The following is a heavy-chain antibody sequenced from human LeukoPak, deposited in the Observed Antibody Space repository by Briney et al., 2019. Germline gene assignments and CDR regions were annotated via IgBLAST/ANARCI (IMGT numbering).Heavy chain of an antibody. CDR3: ATQNNSYFDY. J-gene: IGHJ4*02. CDR1: GYSFTDNY. CDR2: TNLNSGDT. Sequence: ASVKVSCKASGYSFTDNYIHWVRQAPGQGLEWMGWTNLNSGDTIYAQKFQGRVTMTRDTSISTAYLELSRLTSDDTGIYYCATQNNSYFDYWGQGTLVTVSS. V-gene: IGHV1-2*02.